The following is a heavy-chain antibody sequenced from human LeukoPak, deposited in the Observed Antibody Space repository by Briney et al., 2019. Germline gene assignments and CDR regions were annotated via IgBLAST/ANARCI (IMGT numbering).Heavy chain of an antibody. CDR3: ARESGSYLWRSWLNP. CDR2: IYNSGNT. D-gene: IGHD3-16*01. V-gene: IGHV4-59*01. CDR1: GGSTNNYY. J-gene: IGHJ5*02. Sequence: SETLSLTCTVSGGSTNNYYWTWIRQPPGKGLEWIGNIYNSGNTNYNPPLKSRVTISIDTSKNQFSLKVISVTAADTAIYYCARESGSYLWRSWLNPWGQGTLVTVSS.